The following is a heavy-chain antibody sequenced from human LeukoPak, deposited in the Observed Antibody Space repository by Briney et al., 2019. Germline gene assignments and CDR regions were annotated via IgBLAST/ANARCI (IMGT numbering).Heavy chain of an antibody. CDR1: GFTFSTYS. D-gene: IGHD2-2*01. J-gene: IGHJ4*02. V-gene: IGHV3-21*01. Sequence: GGSLRLSCAASGFTFSTYSMSWVRQAPGKGLEWVSSISSSSSYIYYADSVKGRFTISRDNAKNSLYLQMNSLRAEDTAVYYCARLGYCSSTSCSIDYWGQETLVTVSS. CDR3: ARLGYCSSTSCSIDY. CDR2: ISSSSSYI.